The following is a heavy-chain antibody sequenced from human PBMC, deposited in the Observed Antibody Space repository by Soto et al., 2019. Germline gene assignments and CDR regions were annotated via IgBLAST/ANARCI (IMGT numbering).Heavy chain of an antibody. D-gene: IGHD5-12*01. CDR1: GFTFSSYG. V-gene: IGHV3-30*03. Sequence: QVQLVESGGGVVQPGRSLRLSCAASGFTFSSYGMHWVRQAPGKGLEWVAVISYDGSNKYYADSVKGRFTISRDNSKNTLYLQMNSLRAEDTAVYYCATEVVATMDFKGNDAFDIWGQGTMVTVSS. CDR3: ATEVVATMDFKGNDAFDI. J-gene: IGHJ3*02. CDR2: ISYDGSNK.